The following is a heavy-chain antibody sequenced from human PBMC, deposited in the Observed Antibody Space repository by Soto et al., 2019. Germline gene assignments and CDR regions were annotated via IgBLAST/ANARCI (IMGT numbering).Heavy chain of an antibody. CDR3: AKPKDSSGYSNFDY. V-gene: IGHV3-23*01. CDR2: ISGSGGST. CDR1: GFTFGDYA. D-gene: IGHD3-22*01. J-gene: IGHJ4*02. Sequence: GGSLRLSCTAFGFTFGDYAMSWVRKAPGKGLEWVSAISGSGGSTSYADSVKGRFTISRDNSKNTLYLQTNGLRAEDTALYYCAKPKDSSGYSNFDYWGQGTLVTVSS.